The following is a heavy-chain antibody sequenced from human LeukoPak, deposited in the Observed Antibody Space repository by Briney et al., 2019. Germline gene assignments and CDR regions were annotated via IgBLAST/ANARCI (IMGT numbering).Heavy chain of an antibody. CDR1: GFTFSDYA. Sequence: GGSLRLSCVASGFTFSDYAMNWVRQAPGRGLEWVSTFKTNYNQVYYAESVRGRFTISTDNSKNTAYLQMNSLRVEDTALYYCARSVPDYTRFDFWGQGALVTVSS. V-gene: IGHV3-23*05. CDR3: ARSVPDYTRFDF. D-gene: IGHD4-11*01. CDR2: FKTNYNQV. J-gene: IGHJ4*02.